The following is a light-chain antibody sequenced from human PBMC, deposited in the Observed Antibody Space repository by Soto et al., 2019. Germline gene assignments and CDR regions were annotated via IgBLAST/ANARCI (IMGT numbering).Light chain of an antibody. V-gene: IGKV3-15*01. J-gene: IGKJ2*01. CDR2: GAS. Sequence: IMMTQCPATLSVSPGERVTLSCRASQSVMNSLAWYQQRPGQAPRLLIHGASTRATGIPARFSGSGSGTEFTLTISSLQSEDFAVYYCQQYHNWPPYTFGKGTKLEI. CDR3: QQYHNWPPYT. CDR1: QSVMNS.